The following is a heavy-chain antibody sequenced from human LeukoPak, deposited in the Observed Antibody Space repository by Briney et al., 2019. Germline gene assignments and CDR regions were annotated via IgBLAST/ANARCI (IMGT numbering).Heavy chain of an antibody. CDR3: AREEMASYAFDI. CDR2: IYDTGSTFFENANT. CDR1: GGSLNGYY. J-gene: IGHJ3*02. D-gene: IGHD5-24*01. Sequence: SETLSLTCTVSGGSLNGYYWSWIRQPPGKGLEWIGYIYDTGSTFFENANTNYNPSLRSRVTISADTSKNQFSLKLTSVTASDTAVYYCAREEMASYAFDIWGQGTMVTVSS. V-gene: IGHV4-59*12.